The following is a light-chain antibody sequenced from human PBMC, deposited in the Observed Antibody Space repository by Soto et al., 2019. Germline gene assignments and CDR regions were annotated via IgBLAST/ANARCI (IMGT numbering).Light chain of an antibody. Sequence: QSALAQPASVSGSPGQSITISCTGTSSDVGAYDAVSWYQQHPGKAPQVIIYRGTKRPSGVSTRFSGSKSGNTAYLTISGLQVEDEAEYFCFSFTTTSTHVFGTGTKVTVL. J-gene: IGLJ1*01. V-gene: IGLV2-14*02. CDR3: FSFTTTSTHV. CDR1: SSDVGAYDA. CDR2: RGT.